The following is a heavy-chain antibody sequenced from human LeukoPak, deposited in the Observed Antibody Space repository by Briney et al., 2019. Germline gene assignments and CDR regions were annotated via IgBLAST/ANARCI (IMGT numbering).Heavy chain of an antibody. Sequence: PSETLSLTCTVSGGSISSSSYYWGWIRQPPGKGLEWIGSNYYSGSTYYNPSLKSRVTISVDTSKNQFSLKLSSVTAADTAVYYCARPPPNCSGGSCYSVLWYFDLWGRGTLVTVSS. CDR2: NYYSGST. V-gene: IGHV4-39*01. D-gene: IGHD2-15*01. CDR3: ARPPPNCSGGSCYSVLWYFDL. CDR1: GGSISSSSYY. J-gene: IGHJ2*01.